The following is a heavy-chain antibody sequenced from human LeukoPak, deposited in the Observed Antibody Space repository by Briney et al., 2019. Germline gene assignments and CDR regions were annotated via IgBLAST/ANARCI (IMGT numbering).Heavy chain of an antibody. D-gene: IGHD1-26*01. CDR2: IYTSGST. V-gene: IGHV4-61*02. J-gene: IGHJ5*02. CDR1: GGSISSGSYY. Sequence: SQTLSPTCTVSGGSISSGSYYWSWIRQPAGKGLEWIGRIYTSGSTNYNPSLKSRVTISVDTSKNQFSLKLSSVTAADTAVYYCARSYSGSYGRGWFDPWGQGTLVTVSS. CDR3: ARSYSGSYGRGWFDP.